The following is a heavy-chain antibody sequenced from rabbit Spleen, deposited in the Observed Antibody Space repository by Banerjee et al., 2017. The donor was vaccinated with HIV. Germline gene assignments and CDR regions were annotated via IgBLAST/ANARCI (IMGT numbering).Heavy chain of an antibody. V-gene: IGHV1S45*01. CDR1: GFSFSSSYD. CDR3: ARDLVTVIGWNFNL. J-gene: IGHJ4*01. Sequence: QEQLEESGGDLVKPGASLTLTCTASGFSFSSSYDMCWVRQAPGKGPEWIACINIVTGKSVYASWAKGRFTMSRTSSTTVTLQMTSLTAADTATYFCARDLVTVIGWNFNLWGPGTLVTVS. CDR2: INIVTGKS. D-gene: IGHD1-1*01.